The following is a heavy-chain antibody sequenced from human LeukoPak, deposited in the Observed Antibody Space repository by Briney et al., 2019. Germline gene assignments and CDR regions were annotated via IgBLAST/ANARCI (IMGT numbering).Heavy chain of an antibody. D-gene: IGHD5-18*01. CDR1: GYTFTSYG. CDR2: ISAYNGNT. V-gene: IGHV1-18*01. CDR3: AREVGYSYGYFDY. Sequence: ASVKVSCKASGYTFTSYGISWVRQAPGQGLEWMGWISAYNGNTNYAQKLQGRVTITRDTSASTAYMELSSLRSEDTAVYYCAREVGYSYGYFDYWGQGTLVTVSS. J-gene: IGHJ4*02.